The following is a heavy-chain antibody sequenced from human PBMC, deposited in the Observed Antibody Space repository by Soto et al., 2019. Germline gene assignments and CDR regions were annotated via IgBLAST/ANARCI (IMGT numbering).Heavy chain of an antibody. CDR2: IIPIFGTA. J-gene: IGHJ6*02. Sequence: ASVKVSCKASGGTFSSYAISWVRQATGQGLEWMGGIIPIFGTANYAQKFQGRVTITADESTSTAYMELSSLRSEDTAVYYCARFFYDRGPRAYYYYGMDVWGQGTTVTVSS. D-gene: IGHD5-12*01. CDR3: ARFFYDRGPRAYYYYGMDV. CDR1: GGTFSSYA. V-gene: IGHV1-69*13.